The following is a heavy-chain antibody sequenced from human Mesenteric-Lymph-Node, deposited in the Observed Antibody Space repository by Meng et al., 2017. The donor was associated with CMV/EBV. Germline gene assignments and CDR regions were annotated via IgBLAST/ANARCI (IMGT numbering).Heavy chain of an antibody. D-gene: IGHD4-17*01. CDR1: GFTSSSYW. CDR3: ARDRPVTRSLYYYYGMDV. J-gene: IGHJ6*02. V-gene: IGHV3-74*01. CDR2: INNDGSSR. Sequence: ETLSLSCAASGFTSSSYWMHWVRQAPGEGLVWVSRINNDGSSRIYADSVKGRFAISRDNAKNTVYLQMDSLRAEDTAVYYCARDRPVTRSLYYYYGMDVWGQGTTVTVSS.